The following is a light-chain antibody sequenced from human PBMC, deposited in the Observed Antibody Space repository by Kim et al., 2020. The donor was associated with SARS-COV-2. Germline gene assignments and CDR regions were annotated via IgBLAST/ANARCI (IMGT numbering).Light chain of an antibody. CDR1: GIISNY. CDR2: DAS. Sequence: LSPGERATLSCRASGIISNYLAWYQQNPGQPPRLLIYDASDRATGSPVRVSGSGSGTDFTLTISSLEPEDCAVYYCQQRGNWPWTFGQGTKVEIK. J-gene: IGKJ1*01. CDR3: QQRGNWPWT. V-gene: IGKV3-11*01.